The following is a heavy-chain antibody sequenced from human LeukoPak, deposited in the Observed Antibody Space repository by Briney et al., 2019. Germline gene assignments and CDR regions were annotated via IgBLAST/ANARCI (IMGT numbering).Heavy chain of an antibody. CDR3: ARMDVVVPAAGRDYYYYYGMDV. Sequence: PSETLSLTCTVSGGSISSYYWSWIRQPPGKGLEWIGYIYYSGSTNYNPPLKSRVTISVDTSKNQFSLKLRSVTAADTAVYYCARMDVVVPAAGRDYYYYYGMDVWGQGTTVTVSS. V-gene: IGHV4-59*08. CDR1: GGSISSYY. D-gene: IGHD2-2*01. J-gene: IGHJ6*02. CDR2: IYYSGST.